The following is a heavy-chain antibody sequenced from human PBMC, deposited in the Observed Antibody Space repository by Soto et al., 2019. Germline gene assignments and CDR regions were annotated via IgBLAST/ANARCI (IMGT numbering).Heavy chain of an antibody. V-gene: IGHV3-23*01. CDR3: EKSKGYSYGPDPFDY. D-gene: IGHD5-18*01. J-gene: IGHJ4*02. Sequence: LSCVSYGFSSSWYAMSWVRQAPGKGLEWVSAISGSGGSTYYADSVKGRFTISRDNSKNTPYLQMNRLRAEDTAVYYCEKSKGYSYGPDPFDYWGQGTLVTVSS. CDR2: ISGSGGST. CDR1: GFSSSWYA.